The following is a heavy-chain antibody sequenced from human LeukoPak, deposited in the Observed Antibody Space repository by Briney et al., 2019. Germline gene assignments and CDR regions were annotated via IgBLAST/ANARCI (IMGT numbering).Heavy chain of an antibody. CDR3: AKGSLGSWHVFDY. J-gene: IGHJ4*02. D-gene: IGHD6-13*01. Sequence: GGSLRLSYAASGFTFSSYAMSWVRLAPGKGPEWVSTISGSGGNTYYADSVKGRFTISRDNSKNTLFLQMSSLRAEDTAVYYCAKGSLGSWHVFDYWGQGTLVTVSS. CDR1: GFTFSSYA. V-gene: IGHV3-23*01. CDR2: ISGSGGNT.